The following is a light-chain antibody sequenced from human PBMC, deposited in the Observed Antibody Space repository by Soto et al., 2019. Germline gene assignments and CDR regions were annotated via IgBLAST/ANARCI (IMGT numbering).Light chain of an antibody. CDR3: AAWDDSLSGWV. CDR2: RNI. Sequence: QSVLTQPPSASGTPGQRVTISCSGSSSNIGSNYVYWYQQLPGTAPKLLIYRNIQRPSGVPDRFSGSKSDTSASLAISGLRSEDEADYYCAAWDDSLSGWVFGGGTKVTVL. CDR1: SSNIGSNY. V-gene: IGLV1-47*01. J-gene: IGLJ3*02.